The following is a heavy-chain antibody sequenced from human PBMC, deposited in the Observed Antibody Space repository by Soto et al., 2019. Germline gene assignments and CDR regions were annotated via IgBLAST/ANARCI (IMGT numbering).Heavy chain of an antibody. D-gene: IGHD5-12*01. V-gene: IGHV4-31*03. CDR2: IYYSGST. CDR1: GGSVSSGAYY. Sequence: QVQLQEADAGLVKASQTLSLTCTVSGGSVSSGAYYWTWIRQRPGKGVEWIGYIYYSGSTYYSPSLKSRLSISLDTSKNKFSVRLSSVPAGDTAMYYCARARLRAVYAFDIWGQGTMVTVSS. J-gene: IGHJ3*02. CDR3: ARARLRAVYAFDI.